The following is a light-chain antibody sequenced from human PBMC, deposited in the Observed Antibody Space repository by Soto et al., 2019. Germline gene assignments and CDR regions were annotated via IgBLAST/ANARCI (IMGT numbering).Light chain of an antibody. CDR3: QQRNDWPLT. V-gene: IGKV3-11*01. CDR1: QSVGRS. CDR2: DAS. J-gene: IGKJ4*01. Sequence: EIALTQSPATLSLSPGERATLSCWASQSVGRSLACYQQKPGQAPRLLINDASNRATGIPARFGGSWSGTDFTLTISSLEPEDFAVYYCQQRNDWPLTFGGGTKVDIK.